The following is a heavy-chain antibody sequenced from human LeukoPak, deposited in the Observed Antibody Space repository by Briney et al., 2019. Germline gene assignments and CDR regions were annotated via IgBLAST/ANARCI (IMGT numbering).Heavy chain of an antibody. CDR3: ARSVSTAAYNWFDP. V-gene: IGHV4-61*05. J-gene: IGHJ5*02. D-gene: IGHD2-2*01. Sequence: KPSETLSLTCTVSGGSISSSSYYWGWIRQPPGKGLEWIGYIYYSGSTNYNPSLKSRVTISVDTSKNQFSLKLSSVTAADTAVYYCARSVSTAAYNWFDPWGQGTLVTVSS. CDR1: GGSISSSSYY. CDR2: IYYSGST.